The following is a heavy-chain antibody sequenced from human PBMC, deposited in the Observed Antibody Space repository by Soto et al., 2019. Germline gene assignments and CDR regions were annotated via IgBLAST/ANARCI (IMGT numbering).Heavy chain of an antibody. V-gene: IGHV1-3*01. J-gene: IGHJ6*02. CDR2: INAGNGNT. Sequence: ASVKVSCKASGNTFSSYTMHWVRQAPGQRLEWMGWINAGNGNTKYSQKFQARVTITRDTTASTAYMELSSLKSEDTAVYYCARESGDIVVVPAATEDYGMDVWGQGTTVTVSS. CDR1: GNTFSSYT. CDR3: ARESGDIVVVPAATEDYGMDV. D-gene: IGHD2-2*01.